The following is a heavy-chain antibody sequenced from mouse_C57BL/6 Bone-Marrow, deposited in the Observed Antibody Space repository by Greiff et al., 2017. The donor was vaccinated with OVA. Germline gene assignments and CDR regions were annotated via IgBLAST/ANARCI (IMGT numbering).Heavy chain of an antibody. V-gene: IGHV1-63*01. CDR2: IYPGGGYT. J-gene: IGHJ4*01. Sequence: VQLQQSGAELVRPGTSVKMSCKASGYTFTNYWIGWAKQRPGHGLEWIGDIYPGGGYTTYNEKFKGKATLTADKSSSTAYMQFSSLTSEDSAIYYCARSGGLRRGYDAMDYWGQGTAVTVSS. D-gene: IGHD2-4*01. CDR3: ARSGGLRRGYDAMDY. CDR1: GYTFTNYW.